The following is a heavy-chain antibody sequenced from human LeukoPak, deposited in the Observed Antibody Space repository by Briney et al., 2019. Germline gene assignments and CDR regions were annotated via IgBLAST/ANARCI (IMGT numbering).Heavy chain of an antibody. V-gene: IGHV3-30*03. D-gene: IGHD3-22*01. CDR3: ASTAPMMHYYYYYGMDV. CDR1: GFTFSSYG. CDR2: ISYDGSNK. Sequence: PGRSLRLSCAASGFTFSSYGTHWVRQAPGKGLEWVAVISYDGSNKYYADSVKGRFTISRDNSKNTLYLQMNSLRAEDTAVYYCASTAPMMHYYYYYGMDVWGHGTTVTVSS. J-gene: IGHJ6*02.